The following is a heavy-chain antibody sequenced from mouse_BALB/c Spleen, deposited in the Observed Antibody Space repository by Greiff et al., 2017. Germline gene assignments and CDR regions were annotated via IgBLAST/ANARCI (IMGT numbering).Heavy chain of an antibody. CDR3: ARDSSGYSYAMDY. D-gene: IGHD3-2*01. J-gene: IGHJ4*01. Sequence: EVQLQESGPELVKPGASVKIPCKASGYTFTDYNMDWVKQSHGKSLEWIGDINPNNGGTIYNQKFKGKATLTVDKSSSTAYMELRSLTSEDTAVYYCARDSSGYSYAMDYWGQGTSVTVSS. CDR1: GYTFTDYN. V-gene: IGHV1-18*01. CDR2: INPNNGGT.